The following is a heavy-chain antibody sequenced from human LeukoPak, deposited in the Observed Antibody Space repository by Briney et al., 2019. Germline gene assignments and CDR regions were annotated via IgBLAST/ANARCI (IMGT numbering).Heavy chain of an antibody. V-gene: IGHV4-59*08. CDR3: GTGRTGGTYPLDY. J-gene: IGHJ4*02. Sequence: SETLSLTCTVSGVSMSPYFWLWIRQPPGKGLEWIGHIHYSGSTTYNPSLKSRVTISVDVSKNQFSLKLSSVTAADTAVYLCGTGRTGGTYPLDYWGQGTLVTVSS. CDR2: IHYSGST. CDR1: GVSMSPYF. D-gene: IGHD1-1*01.